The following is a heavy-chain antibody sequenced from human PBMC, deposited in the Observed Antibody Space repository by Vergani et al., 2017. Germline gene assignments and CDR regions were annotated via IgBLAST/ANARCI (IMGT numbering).Heavy chain of an antibody. CDR3: ERWYCGTASCYIDH. CDR2: FLSDEK. CDR1: DFSLTDSRRG. D-gene: IGHD1-26*01. Sequence: QLTLKESGPVLVKPTETLTLTCIISDFSLTDSRRGVIWIRQPPGQALQWLAHFLSDEKTYNSTLKGRLTISTDDSENQVVLTMTDMDPADTGTFYCERWYCGTASCYIDHWGQGIPVTVSS. J-gene: IGHJ4*02. V-gene: IGHV2-26*03.